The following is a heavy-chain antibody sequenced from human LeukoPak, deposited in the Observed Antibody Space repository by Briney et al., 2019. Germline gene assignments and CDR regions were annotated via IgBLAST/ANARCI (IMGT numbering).Heavy chain of an antibody. CDR2: IKQDGSEK. CDR1: GFTFSSYW. V-gene: IGHV3-7*04. J-gene: IGHJ4*02. CDR3: ARARGTRESPFDY. D-gene: IGHD5-24*01. Sequence: GGSLRLSCAASGFTFSSYWMSWVRQAPGKGLEWVANIKQDGSEKYYVDSVKGRFTISRDNAKNSLYLQMNSLRAEDTAVYYCARARGTRESPFDYWGQGTLVTVSS.